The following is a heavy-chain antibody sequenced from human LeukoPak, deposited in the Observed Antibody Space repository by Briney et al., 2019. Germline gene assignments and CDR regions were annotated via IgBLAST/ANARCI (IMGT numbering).Heavy chain of an antibody. V-gene: IGHV3-74*01. CDR3: TRDFDFSSAI. Sequence: GGSLRLSCAASGFTSSSYWMHWVRQAPGKGLVWVSRISPDGSTTGHADSVKGRFTTSRDNAKNTLFLQMNSLRAKDTAVYYCTRDFDFSSAIWGQGTLVTVSS. D-gene: IGHD3-3*01. CDR1: GFTSSSYW. CDR2: ISPDGSTT. J-gene: IGHJ4*02.